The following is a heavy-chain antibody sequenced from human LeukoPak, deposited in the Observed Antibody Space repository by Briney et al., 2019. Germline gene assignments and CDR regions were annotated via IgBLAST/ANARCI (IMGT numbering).Heavy chain of an antibody. CDR1: GFTFSRYW. Sequence: PGGSLRLSCAASGFTFSRYWMSWVRQAPGKGLEWVANIKQDGSEKYYVDSVKGRFTISRDNAKSSLFLQVNSLRAEDTAVYYCARDLVATVEPFDYWGQGTLVTVSS. J-gene: IGHJ4*02. CDR2: IKQDGSEK. V-gene: IGHV3-7*01. D-gene: IGHD5-12*01. CDR3: ARDLVATVEPFDY.